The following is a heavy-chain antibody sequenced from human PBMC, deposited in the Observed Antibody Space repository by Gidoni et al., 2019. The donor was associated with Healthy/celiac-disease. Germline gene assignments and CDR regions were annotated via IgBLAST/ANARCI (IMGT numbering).Heavy chain of an antibody. J-gene: IGHJ4*02. CDR3: AGTRFYDFWSGYDY. Sequence: EVQLVESGGGLIQPGGSLRLSCAASGFTVSSNYMSWVRQAPGRGLEWVSVLYSGGSTYYADSVKGRFTISRDNSKNTLYLQMNSLRAEDTAVYYCAGTRFYDFWSGYDYWGQGTLVTVSS. CDR2: LYSGGST. D-gene: IGHD3-3*01. V-gene: IGHV3-53*01. CDR1: GFTVSSNY.